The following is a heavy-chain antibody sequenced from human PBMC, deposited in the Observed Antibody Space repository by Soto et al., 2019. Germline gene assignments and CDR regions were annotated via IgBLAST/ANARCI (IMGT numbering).Heavy chain of an antibody. CDR2: INAGNGNT. Sequence: SVKVSCKASGYTFTSYAMHWVRQAPGQRLEWMGWINAGNGNTKYSQKFQGRVTITRDTSASTAYMELSSLRSEDTAVYYCARDLPAGVGATHYNWFDPWGQGTLVTGSS. V-gene: IGHV1-3*01. CDR1: GYTFTSYA. J-gene: IGHJ5*02. D-gene: IGHD1-26*01. CDR3: ARDLPAGVGATHYNWFDP.